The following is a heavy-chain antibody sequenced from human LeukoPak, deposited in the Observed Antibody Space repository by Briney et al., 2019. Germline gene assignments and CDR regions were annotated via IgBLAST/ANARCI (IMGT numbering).Heavy chain of an antibody. D-gene: IGHD4-23*01. J-gene: IGHJ3*02. CDR2: ISVSGNT. CDR3: AKRGPRPGRWSDAFNI. V-gene: IGHV3-23*01. CDR1: GFTFSSYG. Sequence: GGSLRLSCAASGFTFSSYGMSWVRQAPGKGLEWVSAISVSGNTYHADSVKGRFTISRDSSKNTLYLQMNSLRAEDTAVYYCAKRGPRPGRWSDAFNIWGQGTMVTVSS.